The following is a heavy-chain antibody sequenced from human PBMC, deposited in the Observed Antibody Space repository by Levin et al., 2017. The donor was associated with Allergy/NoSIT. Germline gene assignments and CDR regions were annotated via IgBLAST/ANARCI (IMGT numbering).Heavy chain of an antibody. CDR2: ISAYNGNT. CDR1: GSTLSTYG. CDR3: ARGGELAFDI. Sequence: GGSLRLSCRASGSTLSTYGISWVRQAPGQGLQWMGWISAYNGNTHYAQEFQGRVTMTTDTSTSTVYMELRSLRPDDTAVFYCARGGELAFDIWGQGTMVTVSS. V-gene: IGHV1-18*01. J-gene: IGHJ3*02. D-gene: IGHD1-26*01.